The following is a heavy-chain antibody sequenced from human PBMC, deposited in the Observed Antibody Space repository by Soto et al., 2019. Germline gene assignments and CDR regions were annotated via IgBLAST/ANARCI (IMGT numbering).Heavy chain of an antibody. V-gene: IGHV3-11*01. D-gene: IGHD3-10*01. CDR2: ISSSAGTI. Sequence: QVQLVESGGGLVQPGGSLRLSCAASGLTFSDHYMTWIRQAPGKGLEWISYISSSAGTIYYADSVKGRFTISRDNAKNSLYLQMSNLRAEDTAVYYGARASYFGSGTNCYCALDVWGQGTTVTVSS. J-gene: IGHJ6*02. CDR1: GLTFSDHY. CDR3: ARASYFGSGTNCYCALDV.